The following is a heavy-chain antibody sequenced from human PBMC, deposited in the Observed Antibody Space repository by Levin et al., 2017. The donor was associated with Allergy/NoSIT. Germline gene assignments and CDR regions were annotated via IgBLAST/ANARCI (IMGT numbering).Heavy chain of an antibody. Sequence: SETLSLTCAVYGGSFSGYYWSWIRQPPGKGLEWIGEINHSGSTNYNPSLKSRVTISVDTSKNQFSLKLSSVTAADTAVYYCARGQRSEGKWSVRLKGPKGYYFDYWGQGTLVTVSS. J-gene: IGHJ4*02. V-gene: IGHV4-34*01. D-gene: IGHD3-10*01. CDR1: GGSFSGYY. CDR3: ARGQRSEGKWSVRLKGPKGYYFDY. CDR2: INHSGST.